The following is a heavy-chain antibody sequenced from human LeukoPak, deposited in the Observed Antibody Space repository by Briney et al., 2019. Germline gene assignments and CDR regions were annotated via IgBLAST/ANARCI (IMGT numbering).Heavy chain of an antibody. CDR1: GGSVSSGSYY. CDR3: ARLEPMVYCFDP. CDR2: IYYSGST. D-gene: IGHD4/OR15-4a*01. J-gene: IGHJ5*02. Sequence: PSETLSLTCTVSGGSVSSGSYYWSWIRQPPGKGLEWIGYIYYSGSTNYNPSLKSRVTISVDTSKNQFSLKLSSVTAADTAVYYCARLEPMVYCFDPWGQGTLVAVSS. V-gene: IGHV4-61*01.